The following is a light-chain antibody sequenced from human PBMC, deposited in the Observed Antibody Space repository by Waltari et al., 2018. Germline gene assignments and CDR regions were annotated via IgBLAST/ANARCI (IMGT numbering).Light chain of an antibody. CDR2: AVS. Sequence: QSALTQPASVSGSPGQSIAISCSGSSTDLGAHDFVSWYQQHPGIAPKLIIFAVSSRPSGISYRFSGSKVGNTASLTIFGLQAEDEADYYCSSYTRGRTYVFGSGTKVTVL. CDR3: SSYTRGRTYV. V-gene: IGLV2-14*03. CDR1: STDLGAHDF. J-gene: IGLJ1*01.